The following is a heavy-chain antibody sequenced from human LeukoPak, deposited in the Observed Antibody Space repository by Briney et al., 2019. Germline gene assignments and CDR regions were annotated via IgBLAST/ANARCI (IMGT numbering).Heavy chain of an antibody. CDR2: IYYSGTT. V-gene: IGHV4-39*01. CDR3: ARVTYNYIPYGAFDI. Sequence: SETLSLTCTVSGGSISTSSYYWGWIRQPPGKGLEWIGTIYYSGTTYYNPSLKSRVTISVDTSKNQFSLKLSSVTAADTAVYYCARVTYNYIPYGAFDIWGQGTMVTVSS. J-gene: IGHJ3*02. D-gene: IGHD5-24*01. CDR1: GGSISTSSYY.